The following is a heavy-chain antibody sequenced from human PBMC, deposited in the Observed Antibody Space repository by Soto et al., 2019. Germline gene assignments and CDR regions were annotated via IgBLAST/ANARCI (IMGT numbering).Heavy chain of an antibody. Sequence: EVQLLESGGGLVQPGGSLRLSCAASGFTFISHAMSWARQAPGKGLEWVSAISGSGDRTYDADSVKGRFTISRDNYKNTVYLQMDSLRAADTAVYYCASRFGELLLVFDFWGQGTLVSVSS. J-gene: IGHJ4*02. CDR3: ASRFGELLLVFDF. CDR2: ISGSGDRT. D-gene: IGHD3-10*01. CDR1: GFTFISHA. V-gene: IGHV3-23*01.